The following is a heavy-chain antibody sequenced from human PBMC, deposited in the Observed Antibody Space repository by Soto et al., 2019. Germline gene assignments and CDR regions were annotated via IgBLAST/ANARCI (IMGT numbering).Heavy chain of an antibody. CDR2: INAGNGNT. V-gene: IGHV1-3*05. CDR1: GYTFSNYA. Sequence: QVQLVQSGAVEKKPGASVKVSCKASGYTFSNYAIHWVRQAPGQRLEWMGWINAGNGNTKSSQKFQGRVTITRDTSASTAYMELSSLRSEDTAVYYCARGSPPTFDYWGQGTLVTVSS. CDR3: ARGSPPTFDY. J-gene: IGHJ4*02. D-gene: IGHD1-26*01.